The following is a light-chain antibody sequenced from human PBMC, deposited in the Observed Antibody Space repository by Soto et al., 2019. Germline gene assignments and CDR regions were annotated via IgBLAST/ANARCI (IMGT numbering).Light chain of an antibody. CDR1: QSVKSNY. CDR3: QHYDGSPRT. J-gene: IGKJ2*01. CDR2: GVF. Sequence: ETVLTQSPGTVSLSPGERATLSCRTSQSVKSNYLAWYQQKPGQAPRLLIYGVFNRATGIPDRFSGSGSGTDFTITISGLEPEDSAVYYCQHYDGSPRTFGQGTKLEIK. V-gene: IGKV3-20*01.